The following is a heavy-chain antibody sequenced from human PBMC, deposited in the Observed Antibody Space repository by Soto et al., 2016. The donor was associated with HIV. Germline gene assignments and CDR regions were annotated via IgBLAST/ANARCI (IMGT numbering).Heavy chain of an antibody. J-gene: IGHJ4*01. CDR3: ARVGYNYGYYFDF. Sequence: QVQLVQSGAEVKKPGASVKVSCKTSGYTFRSYVISWVRQAPGQGLEWLGWINSHKDQTKYVEKLQDRVTLTADTSTATACMELRNLRSDDTAVYYCARVGYNYGYYFDFWGHGTLVTVSS. V-gene: IGHV1-18*01. CDR2: INSHKDQT. D-gene: IGHD5-18*01. CDR1: GYTFRSYV.